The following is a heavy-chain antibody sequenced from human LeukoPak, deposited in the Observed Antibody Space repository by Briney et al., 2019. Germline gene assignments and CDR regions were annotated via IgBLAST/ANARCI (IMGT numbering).Heavy chain of an antibody. CDR3: ARDLAADGRVPDY. CDR1: GYTFTGYY. V-gene: IGHV1-46*01. CDR2: INPSGGST. J-gene: IGHJ4*02. D-gene: IGHD6-13*01. Sequence: ASVKVSCKASGYTFTGYYMHWVRQAPGQGLEWMGIINPSGGSTSYAQKFQGRVTMTRDMSTSTVYMELSSLRSEDTAVYYCARDLAADGRVPDYWGQGILVTVSS.